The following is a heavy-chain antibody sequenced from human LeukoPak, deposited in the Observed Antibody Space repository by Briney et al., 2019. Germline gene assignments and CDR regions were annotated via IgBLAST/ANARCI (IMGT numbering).Heavy chain of an antibody. CDR1: GFTFSDYV. J-gene: IGHJ4*02. CDR3: TTAPTYYDILTGYYLDY. V-gene: IGHV3-15*01. Sequence: TSGGSLRLSCAASGFTFSDYVMTWVRQAPGKGLEWVGRIKSKTDGGTTDYAAPVKGRFTISRDDSKNTLYLQMNSLKTEDTAVYYCTTAPTYYDILTGYYLDYWGQGTLVTVSS. D-gene: IGHD3-9*01. CDR2: IKSKTDGGTT.